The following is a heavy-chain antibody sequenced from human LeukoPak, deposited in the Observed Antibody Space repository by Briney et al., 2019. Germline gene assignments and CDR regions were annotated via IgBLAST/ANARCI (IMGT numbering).Heavy chain of an antibody. CDR1: GFTFSNYA. CDR2: ISGRGGST. CDR3: AKGGGYCGGDCYSAKTHFDY. V-gene: IGHV3-23*01. Sequence: GGSLRLSCAASGFTFSNYAMTWVRQAPGKGLEWVSAISGRGGSTYYADSVKGRFTISRDNSNTTLHMQMNSLRAEDTAVYYCAKGGGYCGGDCYSAKTHFDYWGQGTLVTVSS. J-gene: IGHJ4*02. D-gene: IGHD2-21*02.